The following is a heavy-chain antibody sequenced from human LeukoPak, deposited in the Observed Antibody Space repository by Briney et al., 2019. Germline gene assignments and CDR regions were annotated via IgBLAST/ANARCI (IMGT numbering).Heavy chain of an antibody. CDR2: ISSSSSYI. J-gene: IGHJ5*02. CDR3: ASLSFTIFGPVDP. D-gene: IGHD3-3*01. CDR1: GFTFSSYS. V-gene: IGHV3-21*01. Sequence: PGGSLRLSCAASGFTFSSYSMNWVRQAPGKGLEWVSSISSSSSYIYYADSVKGRFTISRDNAKNSLYLQMNSLRAEDTAVYYCASLSFTIFGPVDPWGQGTLVTVSS.